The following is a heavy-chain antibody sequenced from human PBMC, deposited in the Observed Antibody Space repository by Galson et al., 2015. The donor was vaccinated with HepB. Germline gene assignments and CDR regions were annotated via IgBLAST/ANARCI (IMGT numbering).Heavy chain of an antibody. Sequence: SLRLSCAASGFTFSSYSMNWVRQAPGKGLEWVSYISSSSSTIYYADSVKGRFTNSRDNAKNSLYLQMNSLRAEDTAVYYCACGGYYYGSGTYYRDHWGQGTLVTVSS. J-gene: IGHJ4*02. CDR2: ISSSSSTI. V-gene: IGHV3-48*01. CDR3: ACGGYYYGSGTYYRDH. D-gene: IGHD3-10*01. CDR1: GFTFSSYS.